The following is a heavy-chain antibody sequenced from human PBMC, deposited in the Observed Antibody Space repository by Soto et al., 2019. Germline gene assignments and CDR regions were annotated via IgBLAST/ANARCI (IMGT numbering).Heavy chain of an antibody. D-gene: IGHD3-10*01. CDR3: AHDHYGSAIYGMDV. V-gene: IGHV3-9*01. J-gene: IGHJ6*02. CDR1: GFRFEDYA. CDR2: IAWNSDII. Sequence: EVQLVESGGGLVQPGRSLRLSCAASGFRFEDYAMHWVRQAPGKGLEWVSGIAWNSDIIGYADSVKGRFTISRDNGKNSLYLQMNSLRPEDTALYYCAHDHYGSAIYGMDVWGQGTTVTVSS.